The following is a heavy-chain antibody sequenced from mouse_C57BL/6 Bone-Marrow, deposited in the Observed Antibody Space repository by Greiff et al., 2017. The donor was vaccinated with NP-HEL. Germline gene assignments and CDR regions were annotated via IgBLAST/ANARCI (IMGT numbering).Heavy chain of an antibody. J-gene: IGHJ4*01. CDR1: GYTFTSYG. Sequence: VQLQQSGAELARPGASVKLSCKASGYTFTSYGISWVKQRTGQGLEWIGAIYPRSGYTYSTEKFKGKATLTADKSSSTAYMELRSLTSEDSAVYCCARCDYGRNYFAMDYWGQGTSVTVSS. CDR2: IYPRSGYT. V-gene: IGHV1-81*01. D-gene: IGHD1-1*01. CDR3: ARCDYGRNYFAMDY.